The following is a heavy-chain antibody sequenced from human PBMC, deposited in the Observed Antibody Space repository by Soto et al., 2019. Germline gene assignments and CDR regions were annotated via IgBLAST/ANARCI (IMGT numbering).Heavy chain of an antibody. V-gene: IGHV1-18*01. CDR2: ISAYNGNT. J-gene: IGHJ4*02. Sequence: QVQLVQSGAEVKKPGASVKVSCKASGYTFTSYGISWVRQAPGQGLEWMGWISAYNGNTNYAQKRQGRGTMTTDTSTSTAYMELRSLRSDDTAVYYFAAICDYIWGSYRYECGCRLFSVDYWGQGTLVTVSS. CDR1: GYTFTSYG. D-gene: IGHD3-16*02. CDR3: AAICDYIWGSYRYECGCRLFSVDY.